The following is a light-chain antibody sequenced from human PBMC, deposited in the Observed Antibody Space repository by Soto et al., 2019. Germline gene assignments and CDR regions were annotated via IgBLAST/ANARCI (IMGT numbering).Light chain of an antibody. CDR3: QVWDSSSDHVV. CDR2: FDS. J-gene: IGLJ2*01. V-gene: IGLV3-21*04. CDR1: KIDSKS. Sequence: SYELTQPPSVSVAPGKTATISCGGDKIDSKSVHWYQQRPGQAPVLVIYFDSDRPSGIPERFSGSNSGNTATLTISRVEAGDEADYYCQVWDSSSDHVVFGGGTKVTVL.